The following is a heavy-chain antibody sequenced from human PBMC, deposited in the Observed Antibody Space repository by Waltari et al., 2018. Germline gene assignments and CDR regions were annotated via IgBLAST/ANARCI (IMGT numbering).Heavy chain of an antibody. CDR1: GFTFSRSA. V-gene: IGHV3-23*04. Sequence: EVQLVESGGGLVQPGGSLRLSCAASGFTFSRSAMSWVRQGPGKGLEWVYAISGRCGSTYYADAVKGRVTISRDNSKNTLYLQMNSLRAEDTAVYYCAKRSITMIGGYFDYWGQGTLVTVSS. D-gene: IGHD3-22*01. CDR3: AKRSITMIGGYFDY. CDR2: ISGRCGST. J-gene: IGHJ4*02.